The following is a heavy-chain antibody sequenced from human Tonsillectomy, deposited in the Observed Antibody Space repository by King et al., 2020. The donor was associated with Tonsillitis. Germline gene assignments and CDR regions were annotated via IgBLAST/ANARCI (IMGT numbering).Heavy chain of an antibody. CDR1: GFTFSSYS. V-gene: IGHV3-21*01. J-gene: IGHJ6*03. D-gene: IGHD2-2*01. CDR3: ARKSTVYCSSTSCYFDYYYMDV. CDR2: ISSSSSYI. Sequence: VQLVESGGGLVKPGGSLRLSCAASGFTFSSYSMNWVRQAPGKGLEWVSSISSSSSYIYYADSVKGRFTISRDNAKNSLYLQMNSLRAEDTAVFYCARKSTVYCSSTSCYFDYYYMDVWGKGTTVTVSS.